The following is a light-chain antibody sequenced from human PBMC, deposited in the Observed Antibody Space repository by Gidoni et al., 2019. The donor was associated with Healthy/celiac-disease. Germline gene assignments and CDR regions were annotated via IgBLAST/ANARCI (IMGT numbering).Light chain of an antibody. CDR2: AAS. CDR1: QGISSY. CDR3: QQYYSYPPWT. Sequence: AIRMTQSPSSFSASTGDRVTITCRASQGISSYLAWYQQKPGKAPKLLIYAASTLQSGVPSRFSGSGSGTDFTLTISCLQSEDFATYYCQQYYSYPPWTFXQXTKVXIK. J-gene: IGKJ1*01. V-gene: IGKV1-8*01.